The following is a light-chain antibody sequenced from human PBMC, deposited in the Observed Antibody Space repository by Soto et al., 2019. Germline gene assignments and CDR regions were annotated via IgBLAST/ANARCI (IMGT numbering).Light chain of an antibody. CDR3: QQYGSSPNT. J-gene: IGKJ2*01. Sequence: EIVLTQSPGTLSLSPGERATLSCRASPSVSSSYLAWYQQKPGQAPRLLIYGASSRATDIPDRFSGSGSGTDFTLTISRLEPEDFAVYYCQQYGSSPNTFGQGTKLEIK. CDR2: GAS. CDR1: PSVSSSY. V-gene: IGKV3-20*01.